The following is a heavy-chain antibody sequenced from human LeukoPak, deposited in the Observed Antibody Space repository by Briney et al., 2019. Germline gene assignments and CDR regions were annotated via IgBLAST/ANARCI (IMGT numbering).Heavy chain of an antibody. Sequence: GRSLRLSCAASGFTFDDYAMHWVRQAPGRGLEWVSGISWNSGSIGYADSVKGRFTISRDNSQNTLYLQMNSLRDDDTAVYYCAKEGDQFRGYLDAWGKGTTVTVSS. CDR3: AKEGDQFRGYLDA. CDR1: GFTFDDYA. CDR2: ISWNSGSI. D-gene: IGHD3-16*01. J-gene: IGHJ6*03. V-gene: IGHV3-9*01.